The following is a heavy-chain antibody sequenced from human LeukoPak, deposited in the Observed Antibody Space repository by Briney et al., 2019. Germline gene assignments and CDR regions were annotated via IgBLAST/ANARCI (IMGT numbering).Heavy chain of an antibody. CDR1: GYTFTSYD. V-gene: IGHV1-8*01. D-gene: IGHD3-3*01. Sequence: ASVKVSCKASGYTFTSYDINWVRQATGQGLEWMGWMNPNSGNTGYAQKFQGRVTMTRNTSISTAYMELSSLRSEDTAVYYCARGDYDFWSGYSTYYFDYWGQGTLVTVSP. J-gene: IGHJ4*02. CDR3: ARGDYDFWSGYSTYYFDY. CDR2: MNPNSGNT.